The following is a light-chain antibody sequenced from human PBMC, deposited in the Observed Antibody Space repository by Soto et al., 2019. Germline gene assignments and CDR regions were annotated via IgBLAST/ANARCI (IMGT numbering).Light chain of an antibody. V-gene: IGKV3-20*01. Sequence: EIDMTHSPSTQSVAPWGRSTLSFMASQSISGTLAWYQQKPGQAPRILIFAAASRATGIPDKFSGSGSGTDFTLTISRLEPDDFAVYYCQLYGGPSGTFGQGTKVDIK. J-gene: IGKJ1*01. CDR2: AAA. CDR1: QSISGT. CDR3: QLYGGPSGT.